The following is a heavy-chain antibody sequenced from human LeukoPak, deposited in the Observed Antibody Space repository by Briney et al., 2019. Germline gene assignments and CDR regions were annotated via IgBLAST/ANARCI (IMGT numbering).Heavy chain of an antibody. CDR2: IRYDGSMK. V-gene: IGHV3-30*02. D-gene: IGHD3-22*01. Sequence: GGSLRLSCPPSGFTFRRYGMYWVRQAPGTGLEGVAFIRYDGSMKFYADSVKGRFTISRDNFKDTLYLQMNSLRVEDTAVYYCAKDGGESSGYLVYWVQGTLVTVSS. CDR3: AKDGGESSGYLVY. CDR1: GFTFRRYG. J-gene: IGHJ4*02.